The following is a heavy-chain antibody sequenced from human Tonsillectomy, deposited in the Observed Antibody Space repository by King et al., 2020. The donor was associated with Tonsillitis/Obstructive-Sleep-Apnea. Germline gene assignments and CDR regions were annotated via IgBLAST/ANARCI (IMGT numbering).Heavy chain of an antibody. V-gene: IGHV1-69*12. CDR3: ASATTHGDDGASFDY. CDR1: GGTFSSYA. D-gene: IGHD4-17*01. J-gene: IGHJ4*02. Sequence: QLVQSGAEVKKPGSSVKVSCKASGGTFSSYAISWVLQAPGQGLEWMGGIIPIFGTANYAKKFQGRYTITADESTSTAYRELSSLGSEDTAVYYCASATTHGDDGASFDYWGQGTLVTVSS. CDR2: IIPIFGTA.